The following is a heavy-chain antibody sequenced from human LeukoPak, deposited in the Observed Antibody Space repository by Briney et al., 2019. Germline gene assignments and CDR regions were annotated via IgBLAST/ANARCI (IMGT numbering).Heavy chain of an antibody. CDR2: IYPGDSDT. Sequence: PGESLKISCKVSGYSFTNYWIGWVRQMPGRGLEWMGIIYPGDSDTRYSPSFRGHVTISADKSITTAYLQWSSLRASDTAIYYCARNMLRGDFSLDYWGQGTLVTVSS. D-gene: IGHD3-10*01. V-gene: IGHV5-51*01. CDR3: ARNMLRGDFSLDY. CDR1: GYSFTNYW. J-gene: IGHJ4*02.